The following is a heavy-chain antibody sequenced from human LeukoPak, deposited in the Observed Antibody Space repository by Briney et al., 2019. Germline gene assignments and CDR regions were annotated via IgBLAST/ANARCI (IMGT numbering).Heavy chain of an antibody. CDR1: GGSISSYY. J-gene: IGHJ4*02. D-gene: IGHD3-22*01. CDR3: ARLESGVLGDPYYYDSTGYYYRGYFDS. Sequence: SETLSLTCTVSGGSISSYYWSWIRHSPGKGLEWIGYIYDSGGSKYNPSLKSRVTMSPDMSKNQFSLKLSSVTAADTAVYYCARLESGVLGDPYYYDSTGYYYRGYFDSWGQGTLVTVSS. CDR2: IYDSGGS. V-gene: IGHV4-59*08.